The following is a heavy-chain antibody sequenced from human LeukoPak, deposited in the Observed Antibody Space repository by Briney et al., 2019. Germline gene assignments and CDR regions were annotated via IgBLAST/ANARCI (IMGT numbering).Heavy chain of an antibody. CDR2: IYYSGST. V-gene: IGHV4-31*03. CDR1: GGSISSGGYY. J-gene: IGHJ4*02. D-gene: IGHD3-22*01. Sequence: SQTLSLTCTVSGGSISSGGYYWSWIRQHPGKGLERIGYIYYSGSTYYNPSLKSRVTISVDTSKNQFSLKLSSVTAADTAVYYCARGSSPITMIVVVTFDYWGQGTLVTVSS. CDR3: ARGSSPITMIVVVTFDY.